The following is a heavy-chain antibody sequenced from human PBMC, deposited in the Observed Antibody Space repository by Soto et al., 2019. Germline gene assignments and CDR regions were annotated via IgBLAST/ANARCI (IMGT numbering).Heavy chain of an antibody. Sequence: SETLSLTCSVSGGAINTENYYWGWIRQSPGQGLEWIGSIFHNGHANYNPSLKGRVTISQDMSKNQFFLTLTSLTAADTAVYYCATLPVPASRHIDFDYWGQGALVTVSS. CDR2: IFHNGHA. CDR1: GGAINTENYY. D-gene: IGHD3-10*01. J-gene: IGHJ4*02. V-gene: IGHV4-39*01. CDR3: ATLPVPASRHIDFDY.